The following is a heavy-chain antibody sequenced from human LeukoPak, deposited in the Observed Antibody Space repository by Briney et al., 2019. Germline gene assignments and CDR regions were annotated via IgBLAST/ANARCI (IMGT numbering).Heavy chain of an antibody. V-gene: IGHV1-8*01. Sequence: ASVKVSCKASGYTFTSYDINWVRQATGQGLEWMGRMNPNSGNTGYAQKFQGRVTMTRNTSISTAYMELSSLRSEDTAVYYCATRDSPRGYSGYVPFDYWGQGTLVTVSS. CDR2: MNPNSGNT. D-gene: IGHD5-12*01. CDR3: ATRDSPRGYSGYVPFDY. J-gene: IGHJ4*02. CDR1: GYTFTSYD.